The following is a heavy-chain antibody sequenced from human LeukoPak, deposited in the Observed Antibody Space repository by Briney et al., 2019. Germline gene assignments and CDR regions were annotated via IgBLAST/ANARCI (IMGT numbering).Heavy chain of an antibody. CDR1: GFIVSNSY. J-gene: IGHJ4*02. CDR3: ARDRGYFYDQLDY. Sequence: PGGSLRLSCAASGFIVSNSYMSWVRQAPGKGLEWVSAISGSGGSTYYADSVKGRFTISRDNSKNTLYLQMNSLKDEDTAVYYCARDRGYFYDQLDYWGQGTLVTVSS. D-gene: IGHD2/OR15-2a*01. CDR2: ISGSGGST. V-gene: IGHV3-23*01.